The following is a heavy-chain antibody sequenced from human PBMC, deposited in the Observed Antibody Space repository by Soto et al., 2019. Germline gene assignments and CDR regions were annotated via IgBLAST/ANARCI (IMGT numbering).Heavy chain of an antibody. CDR2: ISASSTYM. Sequence: EVQLVESGGGLVKPGGSLSLSCEASGFIFSSYTMNWVRKAPGKGLEWVSSISASSTYMYYADSLKGRFTISRGNAYNSLYLQMNSLRAEDTAVYYCARGWLRDPWMYWGQGTLVTVSS. CDR3: ARGWLRDPWMY. CDR1: GFIFSSYT. J-gene: IGHJ4*02. D-gene: IGHD5-12*01. V-gene: IGHV3-21*01.